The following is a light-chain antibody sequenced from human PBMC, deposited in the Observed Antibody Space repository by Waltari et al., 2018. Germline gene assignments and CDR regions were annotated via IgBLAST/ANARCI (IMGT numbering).Light chain of an antibody. CDR1: RSAVRGYHH. V-gene: IGLV2-8*01. CDR2: EVT. J-gene: IGLJ3*02. CDR3: TSYAGIKNWV. Sequence: QSALTQPPSASGSPGPSVPLPCPGTRSAVRGYHHLPWYQQHPGKAPKLMIYEVTERPSGVPDRFSGSKSGNTASLTVSGLQAEDEADYYCTSYAGIKNWVFGGGTKLTVL.